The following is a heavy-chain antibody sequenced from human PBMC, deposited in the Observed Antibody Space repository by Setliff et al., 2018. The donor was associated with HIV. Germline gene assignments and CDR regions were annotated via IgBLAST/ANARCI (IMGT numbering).Heavy chain of an antibody. CDR2: IDSSSETK. CDR3: AREGSSGYTGWFDS. D-gene: IGHD3-22*01. V-gene: IGHV3-48*03. J-gene: IGHJ5*01. Sequence: PGGSLRLSCAASGFTFSRFDMNWVRQVPGKGLEWVAYIDSSSETKYYADSVKGRFSISRDNARNSLFLQMNNLRVEDTAVYYCAREGSSGYTGWFDSWGQGTLVTVSS. CDR1: GFTFSRFD.